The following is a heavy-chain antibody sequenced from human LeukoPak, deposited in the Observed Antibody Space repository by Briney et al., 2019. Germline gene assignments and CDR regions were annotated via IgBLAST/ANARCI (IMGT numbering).Heavy chain of an antibody. CDR2: INSNGSST. J-gene: IGHJ4*02. D-gene: IGHD6-13*01. Sequence: PGGSLRLSCAASGFTFSNYWMHWVRQAPGKGRMWGSRINSNGSSTGYADSVKGRFTISRDNAKNTLYLQMNSLRAEDTAVYFCARGSSNWFAYWGQGTLVTVSS. CDR1: GFTFSNYW. V-gene: IGHV3-74*01. CDR3: ARGSSNWFAY.